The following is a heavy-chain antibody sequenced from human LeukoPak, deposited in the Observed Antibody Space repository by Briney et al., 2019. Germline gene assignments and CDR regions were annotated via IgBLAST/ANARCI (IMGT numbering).Heavy chain of an antibody. Sequence: SETLSLTCTVSGGSISSYYWSWIRQPPGKGLEWIGYIYYSGSTNYNPSLKSRVTISADTSKNQFSLKLSSVTAADTAVYYCARRGAMVDAFDIWGQGTMVTVSS. D-gene: IGHD5-18*01. CDR3: ARRGAMVDAFDI. J-gene: IGHJ3*02. CDR2: IYYSGST. V-gene: IGHV4-59*08. CDR1: GGSISSYY.